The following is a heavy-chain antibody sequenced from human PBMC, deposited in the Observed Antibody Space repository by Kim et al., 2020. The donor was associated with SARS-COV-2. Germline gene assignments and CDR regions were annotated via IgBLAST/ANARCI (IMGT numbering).Heavy chain of an antibody. CDR3: ARDVYYDSSGSFFDY. J-gene: IGHJ4*01. CDR1: GFTFSSYA. D-gene: IGHD3-22*01. Sequence: GGSLRLSCAASGFTFSSYAMHWVRQAPGKGLEWVAVISYDGSNKYYADSVKGRFTISRDNSKNTLYLQMNSLRAEDTAVYYCARDVYYDSSGSFFDYWG. CDR2: ISYDGSNK. V-gene: IGHV3-30*04.